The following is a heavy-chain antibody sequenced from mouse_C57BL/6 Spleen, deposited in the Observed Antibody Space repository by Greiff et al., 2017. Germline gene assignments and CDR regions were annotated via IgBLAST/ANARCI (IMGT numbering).Heavy chain of an antibody. CDR3: AIELGCFDY. D-gene: IGHD4-1*01. J-gene: IGHJ2*01. CDR2: INPSSGYT. V-gene: IGHV1-7*01. CDR1: GYTFTSYW. Sequence: QVQLQQSGAELAKPGASVKLSCKASGYTFTSYWMHWVKQRPGQGLEWIGYINPSSGYTNYNQKFKGKATLTVDKSSSTAYMQLSSLTSEDSAVYYCAIELGCFDYWGQGTTLTVSS.